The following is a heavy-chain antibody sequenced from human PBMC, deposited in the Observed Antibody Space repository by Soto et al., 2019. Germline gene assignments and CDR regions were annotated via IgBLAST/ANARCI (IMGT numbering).Heavy chain of an antibody. CDR3: ARGPDYGGKSGLGLVDY. CDR1: GGTFSNYS. CDR2: IIPIFGTP. J-gene: IGHJ4*02. V-gene: IGHV1-69*06. D-gene: IGHD4-17*01. Sequence: QVQLVQSGAEVKKPGSSVKVSCKASGGKASGGTFSNYSINWVRQAPGQGLEWMGGIIPIFGTPNYAQKFQGRGPITAHKFTSTAYMELSSLRSEDTAVYYCARGPDYGGKSGLGLVDYWGQGTLVTVSS.